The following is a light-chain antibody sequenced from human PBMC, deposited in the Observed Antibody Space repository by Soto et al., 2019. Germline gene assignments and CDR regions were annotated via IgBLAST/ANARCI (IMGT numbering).Light chain of an antibody. V-gene: IGKV3-11*01. CDR3: QQRSNT. Sequence: ILFPQSPTTLSFSPGERAGLSCRASQSVSSYLAWYQQKPGQAPRLLIYDASNRATGIPARFSGSGSGTDFTLTISSLEPEDFAVYYCQQRSNTFGQGTRLEIK. CDR2: DAS. J-gene: IGKJ5*01. CDR1: QSVSSY.